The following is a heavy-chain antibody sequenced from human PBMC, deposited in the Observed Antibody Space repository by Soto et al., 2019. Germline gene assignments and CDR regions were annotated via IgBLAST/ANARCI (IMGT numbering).Heavy chain of an antibody. CDR2: IYYSGST. J-gene: IGHJ6*02. CDR1: GCSISSGDYY. V-gene: IGHV4-30-4*01. CDR3: ARDSVASDSSSSHRHYYYYGMDV. Sequence: SLTCTVSGCSISSGDYYCSWIRQPPGKGLEWIGYIYYSGSTYYNPSLKSRVTISVDTSKNQFSLKLSSVTAADTAVYYCARDSVASDSSSSHRHYYYYGMDVWGQGTTVTVSS. D-gene: IGHD6-13*01.